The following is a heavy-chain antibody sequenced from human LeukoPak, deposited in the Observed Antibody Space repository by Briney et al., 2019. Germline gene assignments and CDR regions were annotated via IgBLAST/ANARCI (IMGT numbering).Heavy chain of an antibody. CDR2: INPSDGGT. CDR1: GYTFTNYY. CDR3: ARGVSKRFDP. Sequence: GASVKVSCKASGYTFTNYYIHWVRQAPGQGLEWMGIINPSDGGTSYAQNFQGRVTMTRDPSTSTVYMELSSLRSEDTAVYYCARGVSKRFDPWGQGSLVTVSS. V-gene: IGHV1-46*01. J-gene: IGHJ5*02. D-gene: IGHD4-11*01.